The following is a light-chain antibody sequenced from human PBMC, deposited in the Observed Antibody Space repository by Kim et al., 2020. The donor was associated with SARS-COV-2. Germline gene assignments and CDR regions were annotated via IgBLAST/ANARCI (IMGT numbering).Light chain of an antibody. CDR3: QSYNRSNVV. Sequence: GKTLTIACPRSSGSIADNYVEWYHQRPGGVPTTVIYEDDQRPSGVSDRFSGSIDNSSNSASLTISGLKTEDEADYYCQSYNRSNVVFGGGTQLTVL. V-gene: IGLV6-57*03. CDR1: SGSIADNY. CDR2: EDD. J-gene: IGLJ2*01.